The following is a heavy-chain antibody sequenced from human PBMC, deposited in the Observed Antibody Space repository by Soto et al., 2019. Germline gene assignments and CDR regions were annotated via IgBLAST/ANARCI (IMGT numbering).Heavy chain of an antibody. Sequence: HPGGSLRLSCAASGFTFSSYAMHWVRQAPGKGLEWVAVISYDGSNKYYADSVKGRFTISRDNSKNTLYLQMNSLRAEDTAVYYCARKYYDFWSGYPYYYYGMDVWGQGTTVTVS. J-gene: IGHJ6*02. V-gene: IGHV3-30-3*01. CDR3: ARKYYDFWSGYPYYYYGMDV. CDR1: GFTFSSYA. CDR2: ISYDGSNK. D-gene: IGHD3-3*01.